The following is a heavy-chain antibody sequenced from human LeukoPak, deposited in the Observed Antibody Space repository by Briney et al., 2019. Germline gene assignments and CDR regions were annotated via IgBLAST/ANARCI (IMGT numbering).Heavy chain of an antibody. Sequence: ASVKVPCKASGYTFTGYYMHWVRQAPGRGLEWMGRINPNSGGTNYAQEFQGRVTMTRDTSISTAYMELSRLRSDDTAVYYCARGADSSGISDFDYWGQGTLVTVSS. CDR3: ARGADSSGISDFDY. V-gene: IGHV1-2*06. CDR2: INPNSGGT. J-gene: IGHJ4*02. D-gene: IGHD6-19*01. CDR1: GYTFTGYY.